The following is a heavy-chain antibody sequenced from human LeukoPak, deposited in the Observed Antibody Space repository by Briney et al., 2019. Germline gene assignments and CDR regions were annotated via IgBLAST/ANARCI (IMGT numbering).Heavy chain of an antibody. CDR2: IYTSGST. Sequence: LETLSLTRTVSGGSTSSYYWSWIRHPAGKGLEWIGRIYTSGSTNNNPSLNSLVTMSVDTSKNQFSLKLSSVTAADTAVYYCARGPIAVDTAGFDYWGQGTLVTVSS. V-gene: IGHV4-4*07. J-gene: IGHJ4*02. D-gene: IGHD5-18*01. CDR1: GGSTSSYY. CDR3: ARGPIAVDTAGFDY.